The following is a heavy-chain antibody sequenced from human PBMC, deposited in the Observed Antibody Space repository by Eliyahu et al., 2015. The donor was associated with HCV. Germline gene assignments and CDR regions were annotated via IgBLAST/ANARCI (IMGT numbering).Heavy chain of an antibody. CDR2: IYTSGGT. CDR3: ARVPGYDSYWYDF. J-gene: IGHJ5*01. V-gene: IGHV4-61*02. Sequence: QVQLQESGPGXVKPSQTLSXTCXVXGGSISSGSFYWHWIRQPAGKGLXWVGRIYTSGGTQYNPSLKSRVAISVDTSKNQFSLKLTSVTAADTAVYYCARVPGYDSYWYDFWGQGTLVTVSS. D-gene: IGHD3-22*01. CDR1: GGSISSGSFY.